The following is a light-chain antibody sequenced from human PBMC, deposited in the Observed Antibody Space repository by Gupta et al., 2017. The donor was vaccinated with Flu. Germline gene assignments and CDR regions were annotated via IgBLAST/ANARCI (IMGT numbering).Light chain of an antibody. CDR1: SLRSSY. CDR3: NSRDSSDNHQAV. Sequence: QIVRITCQGDSLRSSYASWYQQKPGQAPVLVIYAKNNRPSGIPDRFSGSSSGNTASLTITGAQAEDEADYYCNSRDSSDNHQAVFGGGTKLTVL. CDR2: AKN. V-gene: IGLV3-19*01. J-gene: IGLJ2*01.